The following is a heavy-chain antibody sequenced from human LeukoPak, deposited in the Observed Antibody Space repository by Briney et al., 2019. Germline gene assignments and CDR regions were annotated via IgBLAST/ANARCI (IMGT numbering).Heavy chain of an antibody. CDR1: GFDFSRNG. CDR3: ARDFDDINGNYYYIPDY. V-gene: IGHV3-30*02. D-gene: IGHD3-22*01. J-gene: IGHJ4*02. Sequence: GGSLRLSCEASGFDFSRNGMHWVRRAPGKGLEWVSFIRFDGTRNFYGDSVRGRFTISRDNSKNTLYLQMNSLRGDDTAVYYCARDFDDINGNYYYIPDYWGQGILVTVPS. CDR2: IRFDGTRN.